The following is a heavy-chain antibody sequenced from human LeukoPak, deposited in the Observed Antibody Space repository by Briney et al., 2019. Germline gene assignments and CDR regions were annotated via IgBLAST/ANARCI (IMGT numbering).Heavy chain of an antibody. CDR2: ISWNSGSI. Sequence: PGGSLRLSCAASGFTFDDYAMHWVRQAPGKGLEWVSGISWNSGSIGYADSVKGRFTISRDNAKNSLYLQMNSLKAEDMAVYYCARDIVVVPAAMTISLLFDYWGQGTLVTVSS. V-gene: IGHV3-9*03. D-gene: IGHD2-2*01. J-gene: IGHJ4*02. CDR1: GFTFDDYA. CDR3: ARDIVVVPAAMTISLLFDY.